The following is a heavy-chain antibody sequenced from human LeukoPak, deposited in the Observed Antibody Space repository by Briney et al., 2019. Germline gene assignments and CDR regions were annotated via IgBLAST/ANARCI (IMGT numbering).Heavy chain of an antibody. CDR2: LSGSGGST. D-gene: IGHD1-7*01. V-gene: IGHV3-23*01. CDR1: GFTFSSYA. CDR3: ARETFGTGTTSSAFDI. Sequence: PGGSLRLSCAASGFTFSSYAMSWVRQAPGKGLKWVSALSGSGGSTYYADSVKGRFTISRDNSKNTLYLQMNSLRAEDTAVYYCARETFGTGTTSSAFDIWGQGTMVTVSS. J-gene: IGHJ3*02.